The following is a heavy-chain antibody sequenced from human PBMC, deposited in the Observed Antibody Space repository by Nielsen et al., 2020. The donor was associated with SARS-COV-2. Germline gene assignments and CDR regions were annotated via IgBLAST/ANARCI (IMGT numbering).Heavy chain of an antibody. D-gene: IGHD3-9*01. Sequence: GGSLRLSCATSGFRFSEYGMYWVRQAPGKGLEWVAHILYDGSDKYYADSAKGRCTVSRDNSKNTLYLQMSSLKASDTAMYYCARLSHDYDILTGYYDYWGQGTLVTVSS. J-gene: IGHJ4*02. V-gene: IGHV3-30*03. CDR1: GFRFSEYG. CDR3: ARLSHDYDILTGYYDY. CDR2: ILYDGSDK.